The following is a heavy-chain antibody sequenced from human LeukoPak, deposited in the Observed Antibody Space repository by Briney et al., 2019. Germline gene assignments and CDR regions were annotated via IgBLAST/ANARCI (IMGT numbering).Heavy chain of an antibody. CDR3: ARDGVGATIGLDY. CDR1: GGAFSSYT. Sequence: GASVKVSCKASGGAFSSYTISWVRQAPGQGLEWMGRITPILGIANYAQKFQGRVTITADKSTSTAYMELSSLRSEDTAVYYCARDGVGATIGLDYWGQGTLVTVSS. V-gene: IGHV1-69*04. J-gene: IGHJ4*02. D-gene: IGHD1-26*01. CDR2: ITPILGIA.